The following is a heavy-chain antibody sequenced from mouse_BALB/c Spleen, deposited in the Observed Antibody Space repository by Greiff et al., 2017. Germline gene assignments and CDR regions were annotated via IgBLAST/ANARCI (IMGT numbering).Heavy chain of an antibody. CDR1: GYTFTSYW. Sequence: QVQLQQPGAELVRPGASVKLSCKASGYTFTSYWINWVKQRPGQGLEWIGNIYPSDSYTNYNQKFKDKATLTVDKSSSTAYMQLSSPTSEDSAVYYCTRGGGQLGLPYFDYWGQGTTLTVSS. CDR3: TRGGGQLGLPYFDY. J-gene: IGHJ2*01. V-gene: IGHV1-69*02. CDR2: IYPSDSYT. D-gene: IGHD3-1*01.